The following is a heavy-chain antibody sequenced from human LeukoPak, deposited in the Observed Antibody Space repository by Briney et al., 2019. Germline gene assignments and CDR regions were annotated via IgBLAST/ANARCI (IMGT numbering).Heavy chain of an antibody. V-gene: IGHV3-53*01. CDR2: MSTDETT. CDR1: GFTVSTNY. D-gene: IGHD5-24*01. Sequence: PGGSLRLSCAASGFTVSTNYMSWVRQAPGKGLEWVSLMSTDETTYSADSVRGRFTISRDNSRNTLFLQMDRLRPEDTAVYYCATDGYNYLEHWGQGTLVISSS. CDR3: ATDGYNYLEH. J-gene: IGHJ4*02.